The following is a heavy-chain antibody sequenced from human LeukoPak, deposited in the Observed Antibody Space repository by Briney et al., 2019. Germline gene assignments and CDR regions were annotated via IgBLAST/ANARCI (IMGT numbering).Heavy chain of an antibody. CDR3: ARESSPEDAFDI. V-gene: IGHV3-21*01. J-gene: IGHJ3*02. CDR2: ISSSSSYI. Sequence: GGSLRLSCAASGFTFSSYSMNWVRQAPGKGLEWVSSISSSSSYIYYAGSVKGRFTISRDNAKNSLYLQMNSLRAEDTAVYYCARESSPEDAFDIWGQGIMVTVSS. CDR1: GFTFSSYS.